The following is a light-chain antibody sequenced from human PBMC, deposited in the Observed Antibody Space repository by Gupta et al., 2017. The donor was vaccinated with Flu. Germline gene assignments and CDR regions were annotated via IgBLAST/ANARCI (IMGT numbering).Light chain of an antibody. CDR1: QSISSW. CDR3: QQDRSYSWT. CDR2: KAS. J-gene: IGKJ1*01. Sequence: DIQMTQSPSTLSASVGDRVTITCRASQSISSWLAWYQQKPGKAPKVLIYKASSLESGVPSRFSGSGSGTEFTLTVSILQPDDFATYYCQQDRSYSWTFGQGTKLEIK. V-gene: IGKV1-5*03.